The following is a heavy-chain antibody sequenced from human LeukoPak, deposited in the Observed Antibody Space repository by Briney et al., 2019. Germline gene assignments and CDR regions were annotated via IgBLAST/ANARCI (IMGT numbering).Heavy chain of an antibody. J-gene: IGHJ6*02. Sequence: ASVKVSCKASGYTFTGYYMHWVRQAPGQGLEWMGWINPNSGGTNYAQKFQGWVTMTRDTSISTAYMELSRLRSDDTAVYYCASYYGSGSYWRGMDVWGQGTTVTVSS. CDR3: ASYYGSGSYWRGMDV. CDR2: INPNSGGT. V-gene: IGHV1-2*04. D-gene: IGHD3-10*01. CDR1: GYTFTGYY.